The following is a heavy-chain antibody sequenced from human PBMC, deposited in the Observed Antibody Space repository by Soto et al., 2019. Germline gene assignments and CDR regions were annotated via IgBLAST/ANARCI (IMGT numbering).Heavy chain of an antibody. CDR1: GFTFSNYA. J-gene: IGHJ4*02. CDR2: ISGSGGTT. D-gene: IGHD4-4*01. V-gene: IGHV3-23*01. CDR3: AQRQGRLHGAFDY. Sequence: EVQLLKSGGGLVQPGGSLRLSCTASGFTFSNYAMSWVRQAPGKGLEWVSDISGSGGTTYYADSVKGRFTISRDNSNNTLYLQVTSLRAEDTAVYYCAQRQGRLHGAFDYWGQGTLVTVSS.